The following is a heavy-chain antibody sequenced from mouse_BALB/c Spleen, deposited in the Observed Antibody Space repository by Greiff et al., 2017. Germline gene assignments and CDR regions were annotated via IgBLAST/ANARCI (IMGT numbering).Heavy chain of an antibody. CDR2: ISSGSSTI. J-gene: IGHJ2*01. V-gene: IGHV5-17*02. D-gene: IGHD2-4*01. Sequence: EVQLQESGGGLVQPGGSRKLSCAASGFTFSSFGMHWVRQAPEKGLEWVAYISSGSSTIYYADTVKGRFTISRDNPKNTLFLQMTSLRSEDTAMYYCARETITTGFDYWGQGTTLTVSS. CDR3: ARETITTGFDY. CDR1: GFTFSSFG.